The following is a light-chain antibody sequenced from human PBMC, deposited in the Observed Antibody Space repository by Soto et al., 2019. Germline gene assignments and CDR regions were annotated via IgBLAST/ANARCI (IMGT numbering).Light chain of an antibody. CDR1: QDISNY. V-gene: IGKV1-27*01. CDR2: AAS. J-gene: IGKJ4*01. CDR3: QQRSNWPLS. Sequence: DIQMTQSPSSLSASVGDRVTITCRASQDISNYLGWYQQKPGKVPKLLIYAASSLQSRVPSRFSGSGSGTDFTLTISSLQPEDVATYYCQQRSNWPLSFGGGTKVEI.